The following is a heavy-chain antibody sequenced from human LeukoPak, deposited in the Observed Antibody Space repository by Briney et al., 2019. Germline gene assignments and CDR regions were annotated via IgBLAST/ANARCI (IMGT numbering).Heavy chain of an antibody. CDR1: GITVSNIY. J-gene: IGHJ5*02. CDR2: IHRGDTT. D-gene: IGHD5-12*01. Sequence: GSLRLSCAASGITVSNIYVAWVRQAPGKGLEWVSVIHRGDTTYYADSVKGRFTISRDTSKNSVYLQMRSLSAEDSAIYFCAKVASSPPYSGGYGGWFGPWGQGTLVTVSS. V-gene: IGHV3-66*02. CDR3: AKVASSPPYSGGYGGWFGP.